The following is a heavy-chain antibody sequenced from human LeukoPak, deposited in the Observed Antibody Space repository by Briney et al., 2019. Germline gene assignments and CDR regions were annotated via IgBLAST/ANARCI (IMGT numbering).Heavy chain of an antibody. Sequence: SETLSLTCAVYGGSFSGYYWSWIRQPPGKGLEWIGEINHSGSTNYNPSLKSRVTISVDTSKNQFSLKLSSVTAADTAVYYCARRRLGRQYYFDYWGQGTLVTVSS. V-gene: IGHV4-34*01. CDR1: GGSFSGYY. J-gene: IGHJ4*02. CDR2: INHSGST. CDR3: ARRRLGRQYYFDY. D-gene: IGHD5-12*01.